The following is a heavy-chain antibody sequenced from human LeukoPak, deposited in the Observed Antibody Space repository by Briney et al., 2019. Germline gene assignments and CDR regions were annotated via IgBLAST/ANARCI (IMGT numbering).Heavy chain of an antibody. CDR1: GFTFSSNS. J-gene: IGHJ4*02. Sequence: PGGSLRLSCAASGFTFSSNSMNWVRQAPGKGLEWVSSISSSSNYIYYADSVKGRFTISRDNAMNSLYLQMNSLRAKDTAVYYCARVRRDGYNTVSDYWGQGTLVTVSS. CDR2: ISSSSNYI. V-gene: IGHV3-21*01. CDR3: ARVRRDGYNTVSDY. D-gene: IGHD5-24*01.